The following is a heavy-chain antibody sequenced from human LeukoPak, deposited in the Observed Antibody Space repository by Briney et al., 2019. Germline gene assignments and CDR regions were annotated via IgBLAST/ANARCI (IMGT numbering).Heavy chain of an antibody. V-gene: IGHV1-3*01. CDR1: GYTFTTYA. J-gene: IGHJ4*02. Sequence: ASVKVSCEASGYTFTTYAMHWVRQAPGQRLEWMGWINAGNGNTKYSQKFQGRVTITRDTSASTAYMELSSLRSEDTAVYYCARTTAMVTIFDYWGQGTLVTVSS. D-gene: IGHD5-18*01. CDR3: ARTTAMVTIFDY. CDR2: INAGNGNT.